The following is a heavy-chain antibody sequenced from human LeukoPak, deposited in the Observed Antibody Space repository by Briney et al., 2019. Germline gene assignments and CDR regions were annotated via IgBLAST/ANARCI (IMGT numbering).Heavy chain of an antibody. CDR3: VKERLRYFDY. V-gene: IGHV3-43*01. Sequence: GGSLRLSCAASGFPFDDYTMHWVRQAPGKGLDWVSLITWNGGSTFYADSVKGRFSISRDNNKNSLNLQMNSLTTEDSALYYCVKERLRYFDYWGQGTLVTVSS. CDR2: ITWNGGST. CDR1: GFPFDDYT. J-gene: IGHJ4*02.